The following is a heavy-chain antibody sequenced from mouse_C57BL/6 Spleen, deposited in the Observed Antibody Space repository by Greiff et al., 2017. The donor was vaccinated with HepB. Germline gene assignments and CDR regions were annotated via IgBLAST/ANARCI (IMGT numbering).Heavy chain of an antibody. CDR2: IYPGDGDT. J-gene: IGHJ2*01. Sequence: QVQLQQSGPELVKPGASVKISCNTSGYAFSSSWMNWVKQRPGKGLEWIGRIYPGDGDTNYNGKFKGKATLTADKSSSTAYMQLSSLTSEDSAVYFCARNFYFDYWGQGTTLTVSS. CDR1: GYAFSSSW. CDR3: ARNFYFDY. V-gene: IGHV1-82*01.